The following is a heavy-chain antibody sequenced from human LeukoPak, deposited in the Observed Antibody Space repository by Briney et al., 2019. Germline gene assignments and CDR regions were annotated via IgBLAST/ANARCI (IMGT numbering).Heavy chain of an antibody. D-gene: IGHD6-13*01. Sequence: SETLSLTCAVSGGSISSGGYSWSWIRQPPGKGLEWIGYIYHSGSTNYNPSLKSRVTISVDTSKNQFSLKLSSVTAADTAVYYCARTTSSSWYSEYFQHWGQGTLVTVSS. J-gene: IGHJ1*01. CDR2: IYHSGST. CDR3: ARTTSSSWYSEYFQH. V-gene: IGHV4-30-2*02. CDR1: GGSISSGGYS.